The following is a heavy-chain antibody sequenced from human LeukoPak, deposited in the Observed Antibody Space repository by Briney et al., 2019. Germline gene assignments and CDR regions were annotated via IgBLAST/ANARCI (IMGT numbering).Heavy chain of an antibody. Sequence: SETLSLPCTLSGGPISRSSYYWGWVRQPPGKGLEWNGSIYYIGSTYYNPSLKSRVTIAVVTSKNQFSLRLSSVTAADTSVYYCARRRQGSIHIDYWGQGTLVTVSS. J-gene: IGHJ4*02. CDR2: IYYIGST. D-gene: IGHD5-18*01. CDR1: GGPISRSSYY. V-gene: IGHV4-39*01. CDR3: ARRRQGSIHIDY.